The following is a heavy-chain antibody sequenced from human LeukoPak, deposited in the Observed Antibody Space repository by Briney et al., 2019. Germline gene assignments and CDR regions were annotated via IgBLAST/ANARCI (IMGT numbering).Heavy chain of an antibody. V-gene: IGHV1-2*02. CDR3: ARVPRTIWNWFDP. D-gene: IGHD2/OR15-2a*01. Sequence: ASVKVSCKASGYTFTGYYMHWVRQAPGQGLEWMGWINPNSGGTNYAQKFQGRVTMTRDTSISTAYMELSSLRSEDTAVYYCARVPRTIWNWFDPWGQGTLVTVSS. CDR2: INPNSGGT. CDR1: GYTFTGYY. J-gene: IGHJ5*02.